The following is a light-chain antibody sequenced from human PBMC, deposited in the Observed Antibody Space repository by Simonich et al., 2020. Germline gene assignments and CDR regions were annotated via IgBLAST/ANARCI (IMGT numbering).Light chain of an antibody. Sequence: DIVMTQSPDSLAVSLGERATIHCKSSQSVFYSSNNKNSLAWYQQKPGQPPKLLIYWASTRESGVPDRFSGSGSGTDFTLTISSLQAEDVAVYYCQQYYSTQYTFGQGTKLEIK. CDR3: QQYYSTQYT. CDR2: WAS. V-gene: IGKV4-1*01. CDR1: QSVFYSSNNKNS. J-gene: IGKJ2*01.